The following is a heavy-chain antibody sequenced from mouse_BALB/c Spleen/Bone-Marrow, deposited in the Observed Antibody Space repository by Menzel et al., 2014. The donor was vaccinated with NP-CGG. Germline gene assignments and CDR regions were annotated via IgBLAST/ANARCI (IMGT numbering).Heavy chain of an antibody. CDR1: GFSFSNYG. Sequence: EVQLVESGGGLVKSGGSLKLSCAASGFSFSNYGMSWLRQTPEKRLEWVATISGDGRYTFYSDSVEGRFTISRDNAKNNLYLQLSGLRSEDTALYYCARHAYYDQTEVSFVCWGQGTLVTVSA. CDR2: ISGDGRYT. J-gene: IGHJ3*01. V-gene: IGHV5-9-2*01. CDR3: ARHAYYDQTEVSFVC. D-gene: IGHD2-4*01.